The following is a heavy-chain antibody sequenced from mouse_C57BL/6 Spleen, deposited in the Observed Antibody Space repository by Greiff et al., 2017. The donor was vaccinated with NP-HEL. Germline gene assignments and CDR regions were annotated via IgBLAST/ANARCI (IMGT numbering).Heavy chain of an antibody. V-gene: IGHV1-80*01. Sequence: QVQLQQSGAELVKPGASVKISCKASGYAFSSYWMNWVKQRPGKGLEWIGQIYPGDGDTNYNGKFKGKATLTADKSSSTAYMQLSSLTSEDSAVYFCARSYYYGSSPWYFDVWGTGTTVTVSS. J-gene: IGHJ1*03. CDR1: GYAFSSYW. D-gene: IGHD1-1*01. CDR2: IYPGDGDT. CDR3: ARSYYYGSSPWYFDV.